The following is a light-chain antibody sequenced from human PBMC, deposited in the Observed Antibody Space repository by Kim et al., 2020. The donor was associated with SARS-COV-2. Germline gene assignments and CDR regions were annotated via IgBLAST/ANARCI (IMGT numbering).Light chain of an antibody. J-gene: IGKJ2*01. V-gene: IGKV3-20*01. Sequence: PGGRATLSCRASQSVSTSYLAWYQQKPGQAPRLLIYGASSRATGIPDRFSGSGSGTDFTLTISRLEPEDFAVYYCQQLGTFGQGTKLEI. CDR3: QQLGT. CDR1: QSVSTSY. CDR2: GAS.